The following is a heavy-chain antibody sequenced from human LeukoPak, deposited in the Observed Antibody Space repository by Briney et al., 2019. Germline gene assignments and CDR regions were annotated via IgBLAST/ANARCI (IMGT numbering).Heavy chain of an antibody. V-gene: IGHV3-23*01. CDR1: GFTFSNYA. J-gene: IGHJ4*02. Sequence: PGGSLRLSCAASGFTFSNYAMSWVRQAPGKGLEWVSAISGRGGGTYYADSVEGRFTISRDNSKNTLYLQMNSLRAEDTAVYYCARGKGDTGGSFDYWGQGTLVTVSS. D-gene: IGHD3-16*01. CDR3: ARGKGDTGGSFDY. CDR2: ISGRGGGT.